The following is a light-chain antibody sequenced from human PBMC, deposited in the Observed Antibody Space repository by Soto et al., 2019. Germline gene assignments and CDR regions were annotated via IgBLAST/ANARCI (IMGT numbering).Light chain of an antibody. CDR1: QRISYYY. CDR3: QQYGNSPLT. CDR2: VAS. J-gene: IGKJ4*01. Sequence: EIVLTQSPDTLPLSSGERATLSCRASQRISYYYLAGYHQKPGQAPRLLIYVASSRATGVPDRFSGSGSGTDFTLTISRLEPEDFAVSYCQQYGNSPLTFGGGTKVEIK. V-gene: IGKV3-20*01.